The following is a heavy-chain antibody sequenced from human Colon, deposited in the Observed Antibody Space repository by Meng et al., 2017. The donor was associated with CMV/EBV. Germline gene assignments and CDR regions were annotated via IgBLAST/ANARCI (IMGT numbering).Heavy chain of an antibody. CDR1: GDSVANTGAA. V-gene: IGHV6-1*01. Sequence: VQLQQSGAGLLKPSQTLSLPCAISGDSVANTGAAWNWVRQSPSRGLEWLGRTYYRSQWHNNYAESVRSRITINPDTSKNQFSLQLKSVTPEDTAVYYCARDPEYSYSILDTWGQGTLVTVSS. CDR3: ARDPEYSYSILDT. D-gene: IGHD1-26*01. CDR2: TYYRSQWHN. J-gene: IGHJ5*02.